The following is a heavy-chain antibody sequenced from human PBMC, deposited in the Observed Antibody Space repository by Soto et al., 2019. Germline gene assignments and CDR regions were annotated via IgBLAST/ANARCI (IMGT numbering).Heavy chain of an antibody. CDR3: ARASTVTTPPYYYYYGMDV. J-gene: IGHJ6*02. CDR1: GFTFSSYS. V-gene: IGHV3-21*01. CDR2: ISSSSSYI. D-gene: IGHD4-17*01. Sequence: PGGSLRLSCAASGFTFSSYSMNWVRQAPGKGLEWVSSISSSSSYIYYADSVKGRFTISRDNAKNSLYLQMNSLRAEDTAVYYCARASTVTTPPYYYYYGMDVWGQGTTVTVSS.